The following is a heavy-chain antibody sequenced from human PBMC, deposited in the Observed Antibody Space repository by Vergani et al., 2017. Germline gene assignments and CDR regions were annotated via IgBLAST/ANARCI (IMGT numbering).Heavy chain of an antibody. Sequence: QVQLVQSGAEVKKPGASVKVSCKVSGYTFTSYYMHWVRQAPGQGLEWMGIINPRCGSTSHAQNFQGRVTMTRDTSTSTVYMELSSLRSEDTAVYYCTGVWYYDSIAYWAYWGHGTMVTVSS. J-gene: IGHJ4*01. V-gene: IGHV1-46*03. CDR1: GYTFTSYY. D-gene: IGHD3-22*01. CDR2: INPRCGST. CDR3: TGVWYYDSIAYWAY.